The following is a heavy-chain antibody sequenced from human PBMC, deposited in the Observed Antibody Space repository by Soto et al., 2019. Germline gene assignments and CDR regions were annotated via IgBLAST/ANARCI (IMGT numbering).Heavy chain of an antibody. V-gene: IGHV1-18*01. J-gene: IGHJ5*02. D-gene: IGHD2-2*01. CDR3: ARVVPGAEAWFGP. CDR1: GYTFSNYG. Sequence: QVQLVQSGGEVKRPGASVKVSCKTSGYTFSNYGITWVRQAPGQPLEWLGWISLYSDGTNYAQKCQGRVSMPTDTSTTTAYMELRSLRSDDTAVYYCARVVPGAEAWFGPWGQGPLVTVSS. CDR2: ISLYSDGT.